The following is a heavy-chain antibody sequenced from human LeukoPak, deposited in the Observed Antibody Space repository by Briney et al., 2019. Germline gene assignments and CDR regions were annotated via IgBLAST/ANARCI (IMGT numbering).Heavy chain of an antibody. CDR3: ARVRGNDSGVY. CDR2: ISNTGSTT. Sequence: GGSLRLSCAASGFTFSDYYMSWIRQAPAKGLEWVSYISNTGSTTHYADSVKGRFTISRDNAKNSLHLQMNSLRAEDTAVYYSARVRGNDSGVYWGEGTLGTVSS. J-gene: IGHJ4*02. CDR1: GFTFSDYY. D-gene: IGHD1-1*01. V-gene: IGHV3-11*04.